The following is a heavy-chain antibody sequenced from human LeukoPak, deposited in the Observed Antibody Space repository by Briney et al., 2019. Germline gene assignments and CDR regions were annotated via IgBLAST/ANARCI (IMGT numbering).Heavy chain of an antibody. J-gene: IGHJ4*02. CDR2: ISYDGSNK. V-gene: IGHV3-30*18. D-gene: IGHD6-13*01. Sequence: GGSLRLSCAASGFTFSSYGMHWVRQAPGKGLEWVAVISYDGSNKYYADSVKGRFTISRDNSKNTLYLQMNSLRAEDTAVYYCAKDEVIAAAGLLDYWGQGTLVTVSS. CDR3: AKDEVIAAAGLLDY. CDR1: GFTFSSYG.